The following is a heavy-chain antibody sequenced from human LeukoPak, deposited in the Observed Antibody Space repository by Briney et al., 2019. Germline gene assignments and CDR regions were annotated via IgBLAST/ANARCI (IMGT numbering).Heavy chain of an antibody. Sequence: SETLSLTCTVSGGSLSSSSYYWGWIRQPPGKGLEWIGSIYYSGSTYYNPSLKSRVTISVDTSKNQFSLKLSSVTAADTAVYYCARLRCSSCPTDYWGLGTLVTVSS. CDR2: IYYSGST. J-gene: IGHJ4*02. D-gene: IGHD6-13*01. CDR3: ARLRCSSCPTDY. V-gene: IGHV4-39*01. CDR1: GGSLSSSSYY.